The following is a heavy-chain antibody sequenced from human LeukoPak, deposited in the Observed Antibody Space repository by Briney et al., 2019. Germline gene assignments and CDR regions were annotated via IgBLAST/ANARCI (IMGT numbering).Heavy chain of an antibody. V-gene: IGHV1-69*06. CDR3: ATNERITGKEAYRT. Sequence: GASVKVSCKASGGTFSSYAISWVRQAPGQGLEWMGGIIPIFGTANYAQKFQGRVTITADKSTSTAYMELSSLRSEDTAVYYCATNERITGKEAYRTWGQGTLVTVSS. CDR1: GGTFSSYA. CDR2: IIPIFGTA. D-gene: IGHD1-20*01. J-gene: IGHJ4*02.